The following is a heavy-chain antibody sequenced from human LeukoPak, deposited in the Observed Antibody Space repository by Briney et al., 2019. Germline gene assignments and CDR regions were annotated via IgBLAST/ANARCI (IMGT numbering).Heavy chain of an antibody. CDR1: GFTFSTFW. Sequence: GSLRLSCAASGFTFSTFWMSWVRQAPGKGLEWVANINQDGSEKYYVDSVKGRFTISRDNAKNSLYLQMNSLRAEDTAVYYCARDYANWNDGPGYWGQGTLVTVSS. CDR3: ARDYANWNDGPGY. CDR2: INQDGSEK. V-gene: IGHV3-7*03. J-gene: IGHJ4*02. D-gene: IGHD1-1*01.